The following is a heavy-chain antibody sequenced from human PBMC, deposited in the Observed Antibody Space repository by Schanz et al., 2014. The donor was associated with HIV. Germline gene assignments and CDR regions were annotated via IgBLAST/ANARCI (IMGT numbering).Heavy chain of an antibody. V-gene: IGHV3-9*01. CDR3: AKGIMGATEYYYGMDV. D-gene: IGHD1-26*01. Sequence: EVQLVESGGGLVQPGGSLRLSWAASGFTFRGYGMHWFGQAQGKGLEWASGMGRNRRRIGYGDAVKGRFTISRDNANNFVYLEMNGLRVEDTALYYCAKGIMGATEYYYGMDVWGQGTMVTVSS. CDR1: GFTFRGYG. J-gene: IGHJ6*02. CDR2: MGRNRRRI.